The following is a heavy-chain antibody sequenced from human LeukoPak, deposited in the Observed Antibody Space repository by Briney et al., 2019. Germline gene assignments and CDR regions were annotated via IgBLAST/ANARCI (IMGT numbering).Heavy chain of an antibody. CDR2: INPSGGST. CDR1: GYTFTSYY. Sequence: ASVKVSCKASGYTFTSYYMHWVRQAPGQGLEWMGIINPSGGSTSYAQKFQGRVTMTEDTSTDTAYMELRSLTSEDTAVYYCATDPGSSGYSWGQGTLVTVTS. D-gene: IGHD3-22*01. V-gene: IGHV1-46*01. CDR3: ATDPGSSGYS. J-gene: IGHJ5*02.